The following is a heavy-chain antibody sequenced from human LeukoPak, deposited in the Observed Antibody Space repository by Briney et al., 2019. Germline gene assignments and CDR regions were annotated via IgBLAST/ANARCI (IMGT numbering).Heavy chain of an antibody. CDR1: GYTFTSYD. CDR3: ARGLAWYCSGGGCENTDY. Sequence: GASVKVSCKASGYTFTSYDINWVRQATGQGLEWMGWMNPNSGNTGYAQKFQGRVTMTRNTSISTAYMELSSLRSEDTAVYYCARGLAWYCSGGGCENTDYWGQGTLVSVPS. V-gene: IGHV1-8*01. CDR2: MNPNSGNT. J-gene: IGHJ4*02. D-gene: IGHD2-15*01.